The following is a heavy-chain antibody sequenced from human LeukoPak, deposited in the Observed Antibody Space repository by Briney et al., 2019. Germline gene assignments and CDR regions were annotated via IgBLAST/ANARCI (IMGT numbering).Heavy chain of an antibody. Sequence: PGGSLRLSCAASGFTFSSYAMSWVRQAPGKGLEWVSAISGSGGSTYYADSVKGRFTISRDNSKNTLYLQMNSLRAEDTAVYYCATIPDHGGNPGGFDYWGQGTLVTVSS. CDR3: ATIPDHGGNPGGFDY. V-gene: IGHV3-23*01. CDR2: ISGSGGST. CDR1: GFTFSSYA. D-gene: IGHD4-23*01. J-gene: IGHJ4*02.